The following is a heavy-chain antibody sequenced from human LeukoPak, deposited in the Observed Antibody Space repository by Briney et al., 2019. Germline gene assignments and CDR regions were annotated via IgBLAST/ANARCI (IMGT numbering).Heavy chain of an antibody. V-gene: IGHV3-53*01. CDR2: IYGGGTT. J-gene: IGHJ4*02. D-gene: IGHD1-7*01. CDR1: GFTVSSSY. CDR3: ARSLGTILYFNY. Sequence: GGSLRLSCSASGFTVSSSYMSWVRQAPGKGLEWVSFIYGGGTTYYADSVKGRFTISRDSSKNTLFLQMSSLRVDDTAVYYCARSLGTILYFNYWGQGALVTVSS.